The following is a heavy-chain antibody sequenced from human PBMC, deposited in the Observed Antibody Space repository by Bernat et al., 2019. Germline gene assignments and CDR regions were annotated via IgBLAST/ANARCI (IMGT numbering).Heavy chain of an antibody. V-gene: IGHV1-46*01. Sequence: QVQLVQSGAEVKKPGASVKVSCKASGYTFTSYYMHWVRQAPGQGLEWMGIINPSGGSTSYAQKFQGRVTMTRDTSTSTVYMELSSLRSEDTAVYYCARDITMVQGVIRSDAFDIWGQGTMVTVSS. J-gene: IGHJ3*02. CDR3: ARDITMVQGVIRSDAFDI. D-gene: IGHD3-10*01. CDR1: GYTFTSYY. CDR2: INPSGGST.